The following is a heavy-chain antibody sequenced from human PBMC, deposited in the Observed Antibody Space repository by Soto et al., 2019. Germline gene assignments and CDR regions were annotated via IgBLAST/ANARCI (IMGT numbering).Heavy chain of an antibody. CDR1: VYTFTNYC. CDR2: INPSGGST. J-gene: IGHJ3*02. CDR3: ARSKERYDAFDI. V-gene: IGHV1-46*01. Sequence: GASVKVSCKASVYTFTNYCRQWLRQAPGQGIEWMGIINPSGGSTSYAQKFQGRVTMTRDTSTSTVYMELSSLRSEDTAVYYCARSKERYDAFDIWGQGTMVTVSS.